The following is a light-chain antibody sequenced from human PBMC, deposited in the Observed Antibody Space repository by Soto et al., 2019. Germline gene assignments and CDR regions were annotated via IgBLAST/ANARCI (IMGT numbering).Light chain of an antibody. CDR1: QNIAKY. J-gene: IGKJ1*01. V-gene: IGKV3-11*01. CDR2: DTF. CDR3: KQRSDWPWT. Sequence: EIVLTQSPVTLSLSPGERVTLSCRASQNIAKYLTWYQQRPGQAPRLLFYDTFNRANGIPPRFSGSGSGTDFTLTISSLEHEDFAVYYYKQRSDWPWTFGQRKKVEVK.